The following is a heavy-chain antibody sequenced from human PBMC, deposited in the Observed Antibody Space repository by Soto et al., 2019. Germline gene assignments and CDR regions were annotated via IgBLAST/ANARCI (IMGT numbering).Heavy chain of an antibody. CDR3: ARLYSSSYFYFDY. J-gene: IGHJ4*02. V-gene: IGHV3-20*04. CDR1: GLTFDDYS. Sequence: EVQLVESGGRVVRPGGSLRLSCAASGLTFDDYSMTWVRQTPGKGLEWVSDINWNGGSTGYADSVRGRFTISRDNAKNSLYLQMNSLRAEDTALYYCARLYSSSYFYFDYWGQGTLVTVSS. D-gene: IGHD6-13*01. CDR2: INWNGGST.